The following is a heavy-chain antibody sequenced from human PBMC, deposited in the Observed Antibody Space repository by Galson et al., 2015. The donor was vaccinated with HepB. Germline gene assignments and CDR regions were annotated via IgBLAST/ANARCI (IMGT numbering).Heavy chain of an antibody. J-gene: IGHJ4*02. CDR2: IKQDGSEK. CDR1: GFTFSSYW. Sequence: SLRPSCAASGFTFSSYWMSWVRQAPGMGLEWVANIKQDGSEKYYVDSVKGRFTISRDNAKNSLYLQMNSLRAEDTALYYCARRNLYDSSGYYYVYFDYWGQGTLVTVSS. D-gene: IGHD3-22*01. V-gene: IGHV3-7*01. CDR3: ARRNLYDSSGYYYVYFDY.